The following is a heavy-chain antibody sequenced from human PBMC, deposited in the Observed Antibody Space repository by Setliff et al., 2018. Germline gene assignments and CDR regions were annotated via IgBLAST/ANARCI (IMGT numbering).Heavy chain of an antibody. J-gene: IGHJ6*03. CDR2: IYTDGST. D-gene: IGHD3-3*01. Sequence: SETLSLTCTVSGDSISRAKYYWSWIRQSAGKGLECIGRIYTDGSTKYNPSLNSRVTLLIDTAKNQISLRLSSVTAADTAVYFCARVTGFSYMDVWGNGTTVTVSS. CDR3: ARVTGFSYMDV. V-gene: IGHV4-61*02. CDR1: GDSISRAKYY.